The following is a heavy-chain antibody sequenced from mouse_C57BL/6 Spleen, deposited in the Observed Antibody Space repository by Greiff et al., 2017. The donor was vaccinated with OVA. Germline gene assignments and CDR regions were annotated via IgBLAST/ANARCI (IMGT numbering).Heavy chain of an antibody. D-gene: IGHD1-1*01. V-gene: IGHV1-55*01. J-gene: IGHJ4*01. CDR1: GYTFTSYW. CDR3: ARSGTYYYGSSYVGYAMDY. Sequence: QVQLQQPGAELVKPGASVKMSCKASGYTFTSYWITWVKQRPGQGLEWIGDIYPGSGSTNYNEKFKSKATLTVDTSSSTAYMQLRSLTSEDSAVYYCARSGTYYYGSSYVGYAMDYWGQGTSVTVSS. CDR2: IYPGSGST.